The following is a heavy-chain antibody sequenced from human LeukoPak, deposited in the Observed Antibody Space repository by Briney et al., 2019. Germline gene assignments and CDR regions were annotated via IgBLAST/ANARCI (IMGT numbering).Heavy chain of an antibody. CDR2: INPNSGGT. CDR1: GYTFTGYY. J-gene: IGHJ5*02. Sequence: ASVKVSCKASGYTFTGYYMHWVRQAPGQGLEWMGWINPNSGGTNYAQKFQGRVTMTRDTSISTAYMELSRLRSDDTAVYYCARDAHCSSTSCYPGFDPWGQGTLATVSS. V-gene: IGHV1-2*02. D-gene: IGHD2-2*01. CDR3: ARDAHCSSTSCYPGFDP.